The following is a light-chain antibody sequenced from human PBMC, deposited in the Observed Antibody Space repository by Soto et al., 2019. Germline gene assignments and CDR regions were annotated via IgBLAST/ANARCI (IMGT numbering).Light chain of an antibody. CDR3: QQANSLPLP. V-gene: IGKV1-12*01. CDR1: QGISSL. J-gene: IGKJ4*01. Sequence: DLQMTQSPSSVSASVGDRVTITCRASQGISSLLAWYQPKPGKAPNLLIHTASSLQSGVPSRFSGRGSGTVFTLTISSLQPEDFATYYCQQANSLPLPFGGGTKVEIK. CDR2: TAS.